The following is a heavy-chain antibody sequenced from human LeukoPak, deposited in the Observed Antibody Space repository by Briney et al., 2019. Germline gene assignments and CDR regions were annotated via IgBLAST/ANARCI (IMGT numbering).Heavy chain of an antibody. CDR3: ARQSGGSGYYYDWFDP. D-gene: IGHD3-22*01. CDR1: GGSISSYY. Sequence: PLETLSLTCTVSGGSISSYYWSWIRQPAGKGLEWIGRIYSSGSTNYNPSLKSRVTMSVDTSKNQFSLKLTSVTAADTAVYYCARQSGGSGYYYDWFDPWGQGTLVTVSS. V-gene: IGHV4-4*07. J-gene: IGHJ5*02. CDR2: IYSSGST.